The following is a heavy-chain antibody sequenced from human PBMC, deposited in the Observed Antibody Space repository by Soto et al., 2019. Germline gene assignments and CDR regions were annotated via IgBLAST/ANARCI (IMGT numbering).Heavy chain of an antibody. D-gene: IGHD2-2*01. Sequence: QVQLVESGGGVVQPGRSLRLSCAASGFTFSSYGMHWVRQAPGKGLEWVAVIWYDGSNKYYADSVKGRFTISRDNSKNTLYLQMNSLRAEDTAVYYRARSVIVPAAMEGNWFDPWGQGTLVTVSS. CDR3: ARSVIVPAAMEGNWFDP. CDR2: IWYDGSNK. J-gene: IGHJ5*02. CDR1: GFTFSSYG. V-gene: IGHV3-33*01.